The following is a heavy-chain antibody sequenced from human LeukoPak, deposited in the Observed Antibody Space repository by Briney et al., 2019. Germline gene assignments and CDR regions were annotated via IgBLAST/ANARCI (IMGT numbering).Heavy chain of an antibody. J-gene: IGHJ4*02. V-gene: IGHV4-34*01. D-gene: IGHD2-2*01. CDR3: ARGGDIVVVPAAI. CDR1: GGSFSGYY. CDR2: INHSGST. Sequence: SETLSLTCAVYGGSFSGYYCSWIRQPPGKGLEWIGEINHSGSTNYNPSLKSRVTISVDTSKNQFSLKLSSVTAADTAVYYCARGGDIVVVPAAIWGQGTLVTVSS.